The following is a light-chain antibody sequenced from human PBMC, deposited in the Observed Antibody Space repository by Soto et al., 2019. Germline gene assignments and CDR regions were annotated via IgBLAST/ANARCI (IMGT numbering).Light chain of an antibody. CDR2: GAS. CDR1: QSVYSH. V-gene: IGKV3-15*01. J-gene: IGKJ4*01. Sequence: EVVMTQSPATLSVSPGERATLSCRASQSVYSHLAWYQQKSGQAPRLLIYGASTRATGVPARFSGSGSGTEFTLTISSLQSEDFAVYYCQQYNNWPPLTFGGGTKVEIK. CDR3: QQYNNWPPLT.